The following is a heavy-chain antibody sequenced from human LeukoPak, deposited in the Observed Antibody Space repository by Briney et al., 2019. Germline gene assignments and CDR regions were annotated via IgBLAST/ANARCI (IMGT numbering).Heavy chain of an antibody. D-gene: IGHD3-16*01. J-gene: IGHJ4*02. V-gene: IGHV3-48*03. CDR1: GFTFSSYE. CDR2: ISSSGSTI. Sequence: GGSLRLSCAASGFTFSSYEMNWFRQAPGKGLEWVSYISSSGSTIYYADSVKGRFTISRDNSKNTLYLQMNSLRAEDTAVYYCAKRGGSGLTYFDYWGQGTLVTVSS. CDR3: AKRGGSGLTYFDY.